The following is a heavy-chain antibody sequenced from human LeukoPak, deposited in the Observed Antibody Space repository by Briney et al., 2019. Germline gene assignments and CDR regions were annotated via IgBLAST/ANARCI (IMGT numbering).Heavy chain of an antibody. D-gene: IGHD3-10*01. CDR3: ARDVITVVRGVISRWFDP. CDR1: GYIFTNYY. Sequence: ASVKVSCKASGYIFTNYYIHWVRQAPGQGLEWMGIINLSSGTTIYAQKLQGRVTMTTDTSTSTAYMELRSLRSDDTAVYYCARDVITVVRGVISRWFDPWGQGTLVTVSS. V-gene: IGHV1-46*01. J-gene: IGHJ5*02. CDR2: INLSSGTT.